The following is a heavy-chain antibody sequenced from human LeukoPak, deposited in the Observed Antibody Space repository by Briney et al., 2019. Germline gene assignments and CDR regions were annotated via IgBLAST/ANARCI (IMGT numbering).Heavy chain of an antibody. J-gene: IGHJ3*02. CDR2: LNPNSGDT. Sequence: ASVKVSCKASGYTFTTYDINWVRQATGQGLEWLGYLNPNSGDTGYAQKFQGRVTMTRSTSISTAYMELSSLRSEDTDMYYCARVLAGGAFDIWGQGTMVTVSS. V-gene: IGHV1-8*01. D-gene: IGHD7-27*01. CDR3: ARVLAGGAFDI. CDR1: GYTFTTYD.